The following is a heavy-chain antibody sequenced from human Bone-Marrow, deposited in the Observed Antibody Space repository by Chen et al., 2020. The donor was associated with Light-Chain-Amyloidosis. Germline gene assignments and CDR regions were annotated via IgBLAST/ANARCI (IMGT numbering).Heavy chain of an antibody. Sequence: QVQLQQWGAGLLKPSETLSLTCAVYGGSFSGYYWSWIRQPPGNGLEWIGEINHSGSTNYNPSLKSRFTISVDTSKNQFSLKLSSVPAADTAVYYCARRGGWNIVVVPAAPRDAFDIWGQGTIVTVSS. CDR2: INHSGST. D-gene: IGHD2-2*01. V-gene: IGHV4-34*01. J-gene: IGHJ3*02. CDR3: ARRGGWNIVVVPAAPRDAFDI. CDR1: GGSFSGYY.